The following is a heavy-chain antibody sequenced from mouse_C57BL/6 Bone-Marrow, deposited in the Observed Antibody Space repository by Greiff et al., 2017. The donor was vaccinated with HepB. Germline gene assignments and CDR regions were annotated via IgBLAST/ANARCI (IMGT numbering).Heavy chain of an antibody. V-gene: IGHV1-7*01. CDR2: INPSSGYT. CDR3: ARGRFFDY. J-gene: IGHJ2*01. Sequence: VQLQQSGAELAKPGASVKLSCKASGYTFTSYWMHWVKQRPGQGLEWIGYINPSSGYTKYNQKFKDTATLAADKSSSTAYMQLSSLTDEDSAVYYCARGRFFDYWGQGTTLTVSS. CDR1: GYTFTSYW.